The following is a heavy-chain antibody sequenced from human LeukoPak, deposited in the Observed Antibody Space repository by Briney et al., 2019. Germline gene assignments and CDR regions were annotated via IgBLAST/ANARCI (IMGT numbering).Heavy chain of an antibody. D-gene: IGHD1-26*01. J-gene: IGHJ4*02. Sequence: SETLSLTCAVYGGSFSGYYWSWIRQPPGKGLEWIEEINHSGSTNYNPSLKSRVTISVDTSKNQFSLKLSSVTAADTAVYYCARGLQVGATSASNDYWGQGTLVTVSS. V-gene: IGHV4-34*01. CDR3: ARGLQVGATSASNDY. CDR2: INHSGST. CDR1: GGSFSGYY.